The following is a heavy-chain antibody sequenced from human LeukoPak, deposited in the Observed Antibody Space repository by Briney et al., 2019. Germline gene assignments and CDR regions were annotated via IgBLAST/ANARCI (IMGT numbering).Heavy chain of an antibody. V-gene: IGHV3-30-3*01. J-gene: IGHJ4*02. CDR2: ISYDGSNK. CDR3: AREDHHYYAMGY. CDR1: GFTFSTYD. D-gene: IGHD3-22*01. Sequence: QPGGSLRLSCAASGFTFSTYDMHWVRQAPGKGLEWVSLISYDGSNKYYADSVKGRFSISRDNSRNTLYLQMHSLRTEDTAVYYCAREDHHYYAMGYWGQGTLVTVSS.